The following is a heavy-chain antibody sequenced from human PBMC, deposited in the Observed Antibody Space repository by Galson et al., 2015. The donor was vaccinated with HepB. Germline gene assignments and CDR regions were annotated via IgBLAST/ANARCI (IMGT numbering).Heavy chain of an antibody. D-gene: IGHD3-16*01. CDR2: ISSNGGST. J-gene: IGHJ5*02. V-gene: IGHV3-64D*06. CDR3: AKGPGSAPLRNWFDP. Sequence: SLRLSCAASGFTFRSYAMHWVRQAPGKGLEYVSAISSNGGSTYYADSVKGRFTISRDNSKNTPYLQMSSLRAEDTAVYYCAKGPGSAPLRNWFDPWGQGTLVTVSS. CDR1: GFTFRSYA.